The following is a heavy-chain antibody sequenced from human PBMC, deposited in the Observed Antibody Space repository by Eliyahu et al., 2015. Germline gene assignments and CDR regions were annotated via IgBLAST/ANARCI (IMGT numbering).Heavy chain of an antibody. CDR3: ARRDFYATAGYYFDY. Sequence: QLQLQESGPGVVEPSETLSLTCTVSGGSXSXXGYYWGWLRQPPGKGLEWVGGIYDSGSAFYNPSLKSRVTVSVDTSKKQFSLKLSSVTAADTAVYYCARRDFYATAGYYFDYWGQGSLVTVPS. V-gene: IGHV4-39*01. D-gene: IGHD2/OR15-2a*01. J-gene: IGHJ4*02. CDR2: IYDSGSA. CDR1: GGSXSXXGYY.